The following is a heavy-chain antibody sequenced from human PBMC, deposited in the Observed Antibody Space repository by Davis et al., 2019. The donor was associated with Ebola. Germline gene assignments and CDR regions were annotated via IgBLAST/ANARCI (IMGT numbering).Heavy chain of an antibody. D-gene: IGHD2-21*01. CDR1: GFTFSAYG. Sequence: GESLKISCAASGFTFSAYGMHWVRQAPGKGLEWLAVISYEGTNSYYADSVKGRFTISRDNSKNTLYLQMSSLRSDGTAVYYCAKGFWQSAYYFDSWGQGTLV. J-gene: IGHJ4*02. CDR2: ISYEGTNS. V-gene: IGHV3-30*18. CDR3: AKGFWQSAYYFDS.